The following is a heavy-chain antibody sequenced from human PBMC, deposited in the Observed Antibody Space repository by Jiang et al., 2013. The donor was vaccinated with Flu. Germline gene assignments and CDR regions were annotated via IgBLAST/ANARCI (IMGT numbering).Heavy chain of an antibody. CDR3: AIDSSQDFDC. D-gene: IGHD3-22*01. CDR1: GFPFSSYA. CDR2: ISNSGGST. V-gene: IGHV3-23*01. J-gene: IGHJ4*02. Sequence: GGSLRLSCAASGFPFSSYAMSWVRQAPGRGLKWVSSISNSGGSTYYADSVKGRFTISRDDSKNTLYLQMDRLRAEDTAVYYCAIDSSQDFDCWGQG.